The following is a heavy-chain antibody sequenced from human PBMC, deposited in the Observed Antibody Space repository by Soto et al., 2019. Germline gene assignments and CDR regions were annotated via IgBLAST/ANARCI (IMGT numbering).Heavy chain of an antibody. Sequence: ASVKVSCKASGYSFTSLDINWVRQTAGQGLEWMGWMQPSTGRTGYAQKFQGRVTMTRDTSINTAYVELTTLTSDDTAFYYCARGVSAGVDYWGQGTLVTV. D-gene: IGHD1-26*01. J-gene: IGHJ4*02. CDR2: MQPSTGRT. CDR3: ARGVSAGVDY. V-gene: IGHV1-8*01. CDR1: GYSFTSLD.